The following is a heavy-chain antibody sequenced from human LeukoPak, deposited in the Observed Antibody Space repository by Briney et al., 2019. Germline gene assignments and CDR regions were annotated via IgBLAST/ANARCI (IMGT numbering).Heavy chain of an antibody. Sequence: GGSLRLSCAASGFTFSSYSMNWVRQAPGKGLEWVSSISSSSSYIYYADSVKGRFTISRDNAQNSLYLQMNSLRDEDTAVYYCARDLYGDYLVDYWGQGTLVTVSS. V-gene: IGHV3-21*01. CDR3: ARDLYGDYLVDY. D-gene: IGHD4-17*01. CDR1: GFTFSSYS. CDR2: ISSSSSYI. J-gene: IGHJ4*02.